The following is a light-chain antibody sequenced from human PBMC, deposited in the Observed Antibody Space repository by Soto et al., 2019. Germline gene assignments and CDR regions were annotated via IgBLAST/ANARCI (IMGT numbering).Light chain of an antibody. V-gene: IGKV3-20*01. CDR2: GAA. J-gene: IGKJ1*01. CDR1: ESVDSNY. Sequence: EIVLTQSPGTLSLSPGERATLSCRATESVDSNYLAWYQQKPGQAPRLLIYGAASRATGTPDRFSGSWSGADFILTISRLDPEDSAVYYCQQYSDSPQTFGPGTKVEIK. CDR3: QQYSDSPQT.